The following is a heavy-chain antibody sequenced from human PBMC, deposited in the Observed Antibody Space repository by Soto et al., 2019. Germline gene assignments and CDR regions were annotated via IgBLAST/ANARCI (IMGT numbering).Heavy chain of an antibody. CDR3: ARDIEYSSSSDYGMDG. CDR1: GDSVSSNSAA. D-gene: IGHD6-6*01. V-gene: IGHV6-1*01. J-gene: IGHJ6*02. CDR2: TYYRSKWYN. Sequence: SQTLSRTCAIFGDSVSSNSAAWNWIRQSPSRGLEWLRRTYYRSKWYNDYVVSVKSRITINPDTSKNQFSLQLNSVTPEDTAVYYCARDIEYSSSSDYGMDGWGQGTRVSVSS.